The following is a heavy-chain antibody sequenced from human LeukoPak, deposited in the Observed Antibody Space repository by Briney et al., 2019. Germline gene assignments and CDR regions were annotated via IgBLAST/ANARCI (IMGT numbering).Heavy chain of an antibody. D-gene: IGHD6-6*01. Sequence: PGGSLRLSCAASGFTFSSYEMNWVRQAPGKGLEWVSYISSSGYIYYADSVKGRFTISRDNAKNSLYLQMNSLRAEDTAVYYCATSPGLGYSSSLTGVDYWGQGTLVTVSS. CDR1: GFTFSSYE. CDR3: ATSPGLGYSSSLTGVDY. CDR2: ISSSGYI. V-gene: IGHV3-21*05. J-gene: IGHJ4*02.